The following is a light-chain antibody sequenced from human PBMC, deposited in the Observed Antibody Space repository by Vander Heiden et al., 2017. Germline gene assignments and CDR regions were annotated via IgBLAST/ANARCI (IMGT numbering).Light chain of an antibody. CDR3: QSYDHGLSGV. Sequence: QSVLTQTPSVAGAPGQRVTTSCTGSSSNIGAGYDVPWYQHLPGTAPKLLIYGNTYRPSGVPDRFSGSKSGTSASLAITGLQSDDEAYYYCQSYDHGLSGVFGGGTKLTVL. CDR1: SSNIGAGYD. CDR2: GNT. V-gene: IGLV1-40*01. J-gene: IGLJ3*02.